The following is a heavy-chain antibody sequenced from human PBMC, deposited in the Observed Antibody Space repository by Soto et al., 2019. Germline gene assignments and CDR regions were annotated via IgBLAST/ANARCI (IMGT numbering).Heavy chain of an antibody. CDR3: ARRSYSSSWYETLHFDY. CDR1: GGSISNSSYY. CDR2: IYYSGST. D-gene: IGHD6-13*01. V-gene: IGHV4-39*01. Sequence: LSLTCTVSGGSISNSSYYWGWIRQPPGKGLEWIGSIYYSGSTYYNPSLKSRVTISVDTSKNQFSLKLSSVTAADTAVYYCARRSYSSSWYETLHFDYWGQGTLVTVSS. J-gene: IGHJ4*02.